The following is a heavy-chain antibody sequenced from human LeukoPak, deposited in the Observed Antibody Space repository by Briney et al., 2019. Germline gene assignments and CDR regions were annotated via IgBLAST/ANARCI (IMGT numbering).Heavy chain of an antibody. Sequence: GGSLRLSCAASGFRFSDYYMGWVRQAPGKGLDGVSYISGTSNILYYGNSVKGRFTISRDNTENSLYLQMNSLRAEDTAVYYCAKEVRRSADAGGYWGQGTLVTVSS. D-gene: IGHD1-14*01. V-gene: IGHV3-11*01. CDR1: GFRFSDYY. J-gene: IGHJ4*02. CDR3: AKEVRRSADAGGY. CDR2: ISGTSNIL.